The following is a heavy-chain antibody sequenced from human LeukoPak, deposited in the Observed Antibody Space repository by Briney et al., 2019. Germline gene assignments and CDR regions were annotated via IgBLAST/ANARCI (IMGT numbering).Heavy chain of an antibody. Sequence: PSETLSLTCTVSGGSISSSTSYWGWIRRPPGKGLEWIGSIYYSGSTYYNPSLKSRVTISVDTSKNQFSLRLSSVTAADTAVYFSARQMYYYDSSGYYDYWGQGALVTVSS. V-gene: IGHV4-39*01. CDR2: IYYSGST. D-gene: IGHD3-22*01. J-gene: IGHJ4*02. CDR3: ARQMYYYDSSGYYDY. CDR1: GGSISSSTSY.